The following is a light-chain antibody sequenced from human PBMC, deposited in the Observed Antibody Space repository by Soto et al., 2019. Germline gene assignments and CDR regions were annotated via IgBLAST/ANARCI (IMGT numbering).Light chain of an antibody. CDR1: ESVSSN. V-gene: IGKV3-15*01. CDR2: GAS. J-gene: IGKJ1*01. Sequence: EIVXTXSPAXLSVSPGERATLSCRASESVSSNLAWYQQKPGQAPRLLIYGASTRATGIPARFSGSGSGTEFTLTITSLQSEDFAVYYCQQYNNWPPWTFGQGTKVEIK. CDR3: QQYNNWPPWT.